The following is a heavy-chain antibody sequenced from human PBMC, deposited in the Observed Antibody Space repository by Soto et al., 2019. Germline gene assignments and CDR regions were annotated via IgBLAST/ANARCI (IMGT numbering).Heavy chain of an antibody. CDR2: IFSNDEK. J-gene: IGHJ6*02. CDR3: ARSGSSSNYYYYGMDV. V-gene: IGHV2-26*01. Sequence: QVTLKESGPVLVKPTETLTLTCTVSGFSLSNARMGVSWIRQPPGKALECLAHIFSNDEKSYSTSLKSRLTIYKDTSKSQVVLTMTNMDPVDTATYSCARSGSSSNYYYYGMDVWGQGTTVTVSS. D-gene: IGHD6-6*01. CDR1: GFSLSNARMG.